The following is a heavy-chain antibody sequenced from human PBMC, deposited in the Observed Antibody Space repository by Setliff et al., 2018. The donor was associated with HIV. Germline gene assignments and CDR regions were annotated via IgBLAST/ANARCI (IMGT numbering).Heavy chain of an antibody. CDR1: GGSISDSKFY. CDR2: IYRTGKT. CDR3: ASRVYYYDSNNFLREEGFDP. D-gene: IGHD3-22*01. Sequence: SETLSLTCGVSGGSISDSKFYWSWIRQPPGKGLEFIGSIYRTGKTYYNLSLKSRLTMSLDTSKNQFSPRLNSVTVADTAVYYCASRVYYYDSNNFLREEGFDPWGQGTLVTVSS. J-gene: IGHJ5*02. V-gene: IGHV4-39*01.